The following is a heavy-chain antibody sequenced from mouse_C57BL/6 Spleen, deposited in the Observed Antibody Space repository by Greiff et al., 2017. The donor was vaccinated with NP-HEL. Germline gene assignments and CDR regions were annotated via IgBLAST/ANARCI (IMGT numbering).Heavy chain of an antibody. V-gene: IGHV1-69*01. J-gene: IGHJ2*01. CDR2: IDPSDSYT. Sequence: QVQLQQPGAELVMPGASVKLSCKASGYTFTSYWMHWVKQRPGQGLEWIGEIDPSDSYTNYNQKFKGKSTLTVDKSSSTAYMQRSRLTSEDSAVYYCASRGDYLYYFDYWGQGTTLTVSS. D-gene: IGHD1-1*01. CDR3: ASRGDYLYYFDY. CDR1: GYTFTSYW.